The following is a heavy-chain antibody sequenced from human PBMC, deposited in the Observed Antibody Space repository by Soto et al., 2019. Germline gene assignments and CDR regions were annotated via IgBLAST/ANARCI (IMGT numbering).Heavy chain of an antibody. J-gene: IGHJ4*02. V-gene: IGHV3-48*01. CDR1: GFTFSSYS. D-gene: IGHD4-17*01. CDR2: ISSSSSTI. CDR3: ARDLQFYTVTTFDY. Sequence: GGSLRLSCAASGFTFSSYSMNWVRQAPGKGLEWVSYISSSSSTIYYADSVKGRFTISRDNAKNSLYLQMNSLRAEDTAVYYCARDLQFYTVTTFDYWGQGTLVTVSS.